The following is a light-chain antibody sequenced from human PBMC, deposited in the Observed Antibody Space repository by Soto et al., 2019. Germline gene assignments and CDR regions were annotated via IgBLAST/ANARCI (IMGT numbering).Light chain of an antibody. Sequence: DIPITQSPSTVSASVRDRVTITCRASQIVSHVLAWFQQKPGRAPKLLIFDISNLASGVPSRFSGSGSGSATEFTLTISSLQPDDSATYYCQQYYSYPWTFGQATKVDI. V-gene: IGKV1-5*01. CDR3: QQYYSYPWT. CDR2: DIS. J-gene: IGKJ1*01. CDR1: QIVSHV.